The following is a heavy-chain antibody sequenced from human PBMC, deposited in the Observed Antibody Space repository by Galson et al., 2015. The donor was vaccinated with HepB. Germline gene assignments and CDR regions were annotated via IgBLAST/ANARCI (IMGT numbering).Heavy chain of an antibody. Sequence: QSGAEVKKPGESLRISCKGSGYTFTAFWITWVRQIPGKGLEWMGIIYPGDSDTRYSPSFQGQVTISADKSISTAYLQWSSLKASDSAMYYCARHGGYSTGWYITAIDYWGQGTPVTVSS. D-gene: IGHD6-13*01. CDR1: GYTFTAFW. CDR3: ARHGGYSTGWYITAIDY. CDR2: IYPGDSDT. V-gene: IGHV5-51*01. J-gene: IGHJ4*02.